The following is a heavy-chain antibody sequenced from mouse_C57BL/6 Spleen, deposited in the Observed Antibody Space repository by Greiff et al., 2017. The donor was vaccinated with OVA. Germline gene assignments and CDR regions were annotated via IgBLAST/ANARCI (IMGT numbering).Heavy chain of an antibody. CDR1: GFTFSSYA. CDR2: ISDGGSYT. V-gene: IGHV5-4*01. J-gene: IGHJ2*01. CDR3: ARDREGYYYYDG. Sequence: EVKLMESGGGLVKPGGSLKLSCAASGFTFSSYAMSWVRQTPEKRLEWVATISDGGSYTYYPDNVKGRFTISRDNAKNNLYLQMSHLKSEDAAMYYCARDREGYYYYDGRGKGTTLTVSS. D-gene: IGHD2-3*01.